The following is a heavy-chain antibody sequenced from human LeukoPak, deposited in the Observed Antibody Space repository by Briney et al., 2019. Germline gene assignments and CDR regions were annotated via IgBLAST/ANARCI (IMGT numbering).Heavy chain of an antibody. D-gene: IGHD1/OR15-1a*01. V-gene: IGHV3-74*01. CDR3: ARESQQQSSHIDY. CDR1: GFTFSTSW. J-gene: IGHJ4*02. Sequence: GESLRLSCTASGFTFSTSWMHWVRQAPGKGLVWVSRINPDGSSTNYADSVKGRFTISRDNAKNTLYLQINTLRAEDTAVYYCARESQQQSSHIDYWGQGTLVTVSS. CDR2: INPDGSST.